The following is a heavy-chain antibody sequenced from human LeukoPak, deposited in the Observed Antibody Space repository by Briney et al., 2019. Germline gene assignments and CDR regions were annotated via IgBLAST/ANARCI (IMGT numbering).Heavy chain of an antibody. CDR2: MYTSGST. CDR3: ARDSSLPYCGGDCYPDY. D-gene: IGHD2-21*02. J-gene: IGHJ4*02. CDR1: GGSISSGSYY. Sequence: SETLSLTCTVSGGSISSGSYYWSWLRQPAGKGLEWIGRMYTSGSTNYNPSFESRVTISADTSKNQFSLKLSSVTAADTAVYYCARDSSLPYCGGDCYPDYWGQGTLVTVSA. V-gene: IGHV4-61*02.